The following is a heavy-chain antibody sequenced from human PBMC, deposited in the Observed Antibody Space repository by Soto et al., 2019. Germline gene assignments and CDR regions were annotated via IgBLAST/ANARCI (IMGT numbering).Heavy chain of an antibody. CDR1: GGSISSSSYY. CDR2: IYYSGST. CDR3: ARPSSYYYYGMDV. J-gene: IGHJ6*02. V-gene: IGHV4-39*01. Sequence: SETLSLTCTVSGGSISSSSYYWGWTRQPPGKGLEWIGSIYYSGSTYYNPSLKSRVTISVDTSKNQFSLKLSSVTAADTAVYYCARPSSYYYYGMDVWGQGTTVTVSS.